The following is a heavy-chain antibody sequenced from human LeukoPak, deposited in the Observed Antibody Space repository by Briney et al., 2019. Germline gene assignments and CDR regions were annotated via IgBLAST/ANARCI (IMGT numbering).Heavy chain of an antibody. D-gene: IGHD3-22*01. CDR2: IIPIFGTA. V-gene: IGHV1-69*05. J-gene: IGHJ1*01. CDR1: GGTFSSYA. Sequence: ASVKVSCKASGGTFSSYAISWVRQAPGQGLEWMGRIIPIFGTANYAQKFQGRVTITTDESTSTAYMELSSLRSEDTAVYYCARAHDSSGYYYVGYFQQWGQGTLVTVSS. CDR3: ARAHDSSGYYYVGYFQQ.